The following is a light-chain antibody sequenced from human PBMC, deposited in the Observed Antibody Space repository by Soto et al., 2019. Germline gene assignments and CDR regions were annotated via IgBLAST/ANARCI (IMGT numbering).Light chain of an antibody. V-gene: IGKV1-9*01. J-gene: IGKJ4*01. CDR3: QQLHSYPLT. Sequence: DIQLTQSPSFRSATVGDRVTITCRASQGISSYLPWYQQKPGKAPKLLIYAASTLQSGVPSRFSGSGSGTEFTLTISSLQPEDFATYYCQQLHSYPLTFGGGNKVEIK. CDR1: QGISSY. CDR2: AAS.